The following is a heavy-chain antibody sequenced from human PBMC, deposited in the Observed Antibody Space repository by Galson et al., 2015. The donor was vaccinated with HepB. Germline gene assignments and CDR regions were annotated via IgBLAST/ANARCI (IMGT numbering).Heavy chain of an antibody. CDR3: KSSGSYWFYFDY. J-gene: IGHJ4*02. Sequence: SLRLSCAASGFTFSNAWMSWVRQAPGKGLEWVGRIKSKTDGGTTDYAAPVKGRFTISRDDSKNTLYLQMNSLKTEDTAVYYCKSSGSYWFYFDYWGQGTLVTVSS. V-gene: IGHV3-15*01. CDR1: GFTFSNAW. CDR2: IKSKTDGGTT. D-gene: IGHD3-10*01.